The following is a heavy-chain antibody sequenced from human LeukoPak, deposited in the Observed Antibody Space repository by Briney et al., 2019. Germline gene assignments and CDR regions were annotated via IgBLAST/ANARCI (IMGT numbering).Heavy chain of an antibody. D-gene: IGHD3-10*01. Sequence: PGGSLRLSCAASGFTFGDYTMHWVRQAPGKGLEWVSLIGWDGGSTYYGDSVKGRFTTSRDNRKKSLYLQMDSLRTEDTALYYCAKDIAQRGFGESMDVWGKGTTVTVSS. J-gene: IGHJ6*04. CDR1: GFTFGDYT. CDR3: AKDIAQRGFGESMDV. CDR2: IGWDGGST. V-gene: IGHV3-43*01.